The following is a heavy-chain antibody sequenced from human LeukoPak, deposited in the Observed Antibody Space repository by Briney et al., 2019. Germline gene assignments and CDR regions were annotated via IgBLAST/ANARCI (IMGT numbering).Heavy chain of an antibody. CDR2: ISGSGGST. J-gene: IGHJ4*02. CDR1: GFTFSSYG. CDR3: AKDLLHCSSTSCPQTTDY. D-gene: IGHD2-2*01. V-gene: IGHV3-23*01. Sequence: PGRSLRLSCAASGFTFSSYGMHWVRQAPGKGLEWVSAISGSGGSTYYADSVKGRFTISRDNSKNTLYLQMNSLRAEDTAVYYCAKDLLHCSSTSCPQTTDYWGQGTLVTVSS.